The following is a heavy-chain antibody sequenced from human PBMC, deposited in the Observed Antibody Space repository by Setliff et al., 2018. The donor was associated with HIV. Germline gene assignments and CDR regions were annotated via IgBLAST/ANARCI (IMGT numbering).Heavy chain of an antibody. D-gene: IGHD1-1*01. CDR3: ARDHVVNGFDV. V-gene: IGHV3-7*01. Sequence: GGSLRLSCAASGFTFDDYGMTWVRQAPGKGLEWVALINPDSTATYYVDSVRGRFTISRDNAKNSLYLQMNSLRVEDTAVYFCARDHVVNGFDVWGQGTMVTVSS. CDR2: INPDSTAT. CDR1: GFTFDDYG. J-gene: IGHJ3*01.